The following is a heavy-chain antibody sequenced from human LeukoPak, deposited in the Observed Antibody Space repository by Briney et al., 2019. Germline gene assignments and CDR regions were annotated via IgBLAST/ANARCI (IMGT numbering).Heavy chain of an antibody. CDR1: GYSSTSYW. CDR3: ARSLQRGYSYGAFDY. CDR2: IYPGDSDT. Sequence: GESLKISCKGSGYSSTSYWIGWVRQMPGKGLEWMGIIYPGDSDTRYSPSFQGQVTISADKSISTAYLQWSSLKASDTAMYYCARSLQRGYSYGAFDYWGQGTLVTVSS. V-gene: IGHV5-51*01. J-gene: IGHJ4*02. D-gene: IGHD5-18*01.